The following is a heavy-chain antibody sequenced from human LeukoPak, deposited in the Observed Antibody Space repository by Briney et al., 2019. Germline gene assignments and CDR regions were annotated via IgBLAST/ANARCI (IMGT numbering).Heavy chain of an antibody. V-gene: IGHV3-11*01. J-gene: IGHJ4*02. Sequence: PGGSLRPSCAASGFTFSDYYMSWIRQAPGKGLEWVSYISSSGSTIYYADSVKGRFTISRDNAKNSLYLQMNSLRAEDTAVYYCAREEYSSSSVDYWGQGTLVTVSS. CDR1: GFTFSDYY. CDR2: ISSSGSTI. CDR3: AREEYSSSSVDY. D-gene: IGHD6-6*01.